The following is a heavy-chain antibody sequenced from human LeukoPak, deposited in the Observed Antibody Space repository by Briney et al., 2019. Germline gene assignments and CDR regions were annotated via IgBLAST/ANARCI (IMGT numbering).Heavy chain of an antibody. V-gene: IGHV4-31*03. CDR1: GGSISSGGYY. Sequence: SQTLSLTCTVSGGSISSGGYYWSWLRQHPGKGLEWIGYIYYSGSTYYNPSLKSRVTISVDTSKNQFSLKLSSVTAADTAVYYCARELSSTTSNWFDPWGQGTLVTVSS. CDR2: IYYSGST. D-gene: IGHD2-2*01. J-gene: IGHJ5*02. CDR3: ARELSSTTSNWFDP.